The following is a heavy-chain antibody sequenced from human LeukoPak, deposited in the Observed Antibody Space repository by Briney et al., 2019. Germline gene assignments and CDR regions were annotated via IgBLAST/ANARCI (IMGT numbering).Heavy chain of an antibody. V-gene: IGHV3-23*01. CDR1: RFTFSTYG. J-gene: IGHJ4*02. CDR3: ASSRYDSSGYYGIIAY. CDR2: ISGSGNRA. Sequence: GGSLRLSCAASRFTFSTYGMNWVRQTPGKGLEWVSAISGSGNRAYHADSVKGRFTISRDNAKNSLYLQMNSLRAEDTAVYYCASSRYDSSGYYGIIAYWGQGTLVTVSS. D-gene: IGHD3-22*01.